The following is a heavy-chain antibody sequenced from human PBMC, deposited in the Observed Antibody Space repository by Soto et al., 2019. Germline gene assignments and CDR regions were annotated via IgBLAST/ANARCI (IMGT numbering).Heavy chain of an antibody. D-gene: IGHD6-13*01. J-gene: IGHJ4*01. CDR2: THHSRGT. CDR1: GDSIIGTHW. V-gene: IGHV4-4*02. Sequence: PTETLSLTCAVSGDSIIGTHWWSWVRRPPGKGLEFIGETHHSRGTNYNPSLRSRVTMSLDKSKNQLSLILYSVTAADTGVYYFARYSAASGTYYFDYWGQGTLVTV. CDR3: ARYSAASGTYYFDY.